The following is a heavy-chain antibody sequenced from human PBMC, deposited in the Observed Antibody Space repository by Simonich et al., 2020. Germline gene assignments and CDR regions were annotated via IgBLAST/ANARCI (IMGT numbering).Heavy chain of an antibody. V-gene: IGHV3-48*03. CDR3: AREKWLRFAFDI. D-gene: IGHD5-12*01. CDR1: GFTFSSYE. Sequence: QPGGSLRLSCAASGFTFSSYEMNWVRQAPGKGLEWVSYISSSGSTIYYAESVKGRFTISRDNAKNSLYLQMNSLRAEDTAVYYCAREKWLRFAFDIWGQGTMVTVSS. CDR2: ISSSGSTI. J-gene: IGHJ3*02.